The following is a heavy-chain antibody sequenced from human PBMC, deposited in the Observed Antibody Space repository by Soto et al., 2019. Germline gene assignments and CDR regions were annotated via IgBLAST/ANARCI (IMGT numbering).Heavy chain of an antibody. CDR2: IYHSGST. Sequence: SETLSLICAVSGGSISSGGYSWSWIRQPPGKGLEWIGYIYHSGSTYYNPSLKSRVTISVDRSKNQFSLKLSSVTAADTAVYYCARGVLRGLCSVWGQGTTVTVSS. CDR1: GGSISSGGYS. CDR3: ARGVLRGLCSV. D-gene: IGHD3-3*01. V-gene: IGHV4-30-2*01. J-gene: IGHJ6*02.